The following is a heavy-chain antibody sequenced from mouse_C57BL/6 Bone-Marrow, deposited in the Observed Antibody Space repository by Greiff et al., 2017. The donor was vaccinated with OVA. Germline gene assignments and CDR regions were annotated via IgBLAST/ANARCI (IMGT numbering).Heavy chain of an antibody. Sequence: QVQLKESGAELARPGASVKLSCKASGYTFTSYGISWVKQRTGQGLEWIGEIYPRSGNTYYNEKFKGKATLTADKSSSTAYMELRSLTSEDSAVYFCARRYYYGSYAMDYWGQGTSVTVSS. J-gene: IGHJ4*01. CDR3: ARRYYYGSYAMDY. CDR1: GYTFTSYG. D-gene: IGHD1-2*01. CDR2: IYPRSGNT. V-gene: IGHV1-81*01.